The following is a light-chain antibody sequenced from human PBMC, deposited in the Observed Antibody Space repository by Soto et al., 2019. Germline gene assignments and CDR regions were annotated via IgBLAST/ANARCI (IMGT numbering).Light chain of an antibody. CDR3: QQYGSSLT. J-gene: IGKJ4*01. Sequence: EIVLTQSPGTLSLSPGERATLSCRASQSVGNFLAWYQQKPGQAPSLLIYDATHRATGIPARFSGSGSGTDFTLTISRLDPEDFALYYCQQYGSSLTCGGGTKGDIK. V-gene: IGKV3-20*01. CDR1: QSVGNF. CDR2: DAT.